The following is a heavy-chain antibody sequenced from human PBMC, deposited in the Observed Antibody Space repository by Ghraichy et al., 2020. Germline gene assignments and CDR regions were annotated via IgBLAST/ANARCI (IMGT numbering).Heavy chain of an antibody. CDR1: GFTFSSYA. CDR3: AKDLYVPWYFDL. CDR2: ISGSGGST. Sequence: GESLNISCAASGFTFSSYAMSWVRQAPGKGLEWVSAISGSGGSTYYADSVKGRFTISRDNSKNTLYLQMNSLRAEDTAVYYCAKDLYVPWYFDLWGRGTLVTVSS. V-gene: IGHV3-23*01. D-gene: IGHD2-2*02. J-gene: IGHJ2*01.